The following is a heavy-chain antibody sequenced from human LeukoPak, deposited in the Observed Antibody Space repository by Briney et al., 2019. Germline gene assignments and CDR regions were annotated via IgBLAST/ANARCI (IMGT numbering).Heavy chain of an antibody. D-gene: IGHD5-12*01. V-gene: IGHV5-51*01. CDR3: ASLGATTENAFDI. CDR1: GYSFSSYW. J-gene: IGHJ3*02. CDR2: IYPSDSDT. Sequence: GESLKISCKGSGYSFSSYWIGWVRQMPGKGLEWMGIIYPSDSDTRYSPSFQGQVTISADKSISTAYLQWSSLKASDTAMYYCASLGATTENAFDIWGQGTMVTVSS.